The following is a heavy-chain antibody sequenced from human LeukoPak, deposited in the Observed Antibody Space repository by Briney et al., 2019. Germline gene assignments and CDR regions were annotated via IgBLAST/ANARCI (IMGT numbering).Heavy chain of an antibody. Sequence: ASVKVSCKASGYTFTSYGISWVRQAPGQGLEWMGWISAYNGNTNYVQKLQGRVTMTTDTSTSTAYMELRSLRSDDTAVYYCARVGVIAAAGTYLARVFDPWGQGTLVTVSS. CDR3: ARVGVIAAAGTYLARVFDP. J-gene: IGHJ5*02. CDR1: GYTFTSYG. V-gene: IGHV1-18*01. CDR2: ISAYNGNT. D-gene: IGHD6-13*01.